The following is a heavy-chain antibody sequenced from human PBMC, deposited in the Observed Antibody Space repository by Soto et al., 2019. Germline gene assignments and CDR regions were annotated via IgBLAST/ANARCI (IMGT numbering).Heavy chain of an antibody. CDR1: GYTFTSYY. V-gene: IGHV1-46*01. CDR3: ARTAVRYYYDSSGPSDRFDP. D-gene: IGHD3-22*01. CDR2: INPSGGST. J-gene: IGHJ5*02. Sequence: ASVKVSCKASGYTFTSYYMHCVRQPPGQGLEWMGIINPSGGSTSYAQKFQGRVTMTRDTSTSTVYMELSSLRSEDTAVYYCARTAVRYYYDSSGPSDRFDPWGQGTLVTVSS.